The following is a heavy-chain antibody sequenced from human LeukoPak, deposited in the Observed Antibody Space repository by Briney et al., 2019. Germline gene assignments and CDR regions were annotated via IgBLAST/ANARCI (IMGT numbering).Heavy chain of an antibody. J-gene: IGHJ2*01. CDR1: GYTFTGYY. CDR3: AREGQGGWYFDL. CDR2: INPSSGGT. Sequence: ASVKVSCKASGYTFTGYYMHWVRQAPGQGLEWMGWINPSSGGTNYAQKFQGRVTMTRDTSISTAYMELSRLRPDDTAVYYCAREGQGGWYFDLWGRGTLVTVSS. V-gene: IGHV1-2*02.